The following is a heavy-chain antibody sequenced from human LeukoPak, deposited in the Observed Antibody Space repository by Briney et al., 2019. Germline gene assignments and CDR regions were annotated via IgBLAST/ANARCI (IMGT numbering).Heavy chain of an antibody. CDR3: ARAHIVLEWLPPFDP. J-gene: IGHJ5*02. D-gene: IGHD3-3*01. V-gene: IGHV3-74*01. CDR2: INSDGSST. Sequence: GGSLRLSCAASGVTFSSYWMHWVGQAPGKGLVWVSRINSDGSSTIYADSVKGGFTICRDNTKKTLYLQMNSLRAEDTAVYYCARAHIVLEWLPPFDPWGQGTLVTVSS. CDR1: GVTFSSYW.